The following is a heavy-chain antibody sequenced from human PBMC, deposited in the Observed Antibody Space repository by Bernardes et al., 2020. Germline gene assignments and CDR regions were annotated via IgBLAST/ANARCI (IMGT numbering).Heavy chain of an antibody. J-gene: IGHJ3*02. CDR2: ISYDGSNK. CDR1: GFTFSSYA. V-gene: IGHV3-30*04. D-gene: IGHD2-8*01. CDR3: ARDSVEDIVLMVYAPGGAFDI. Sequence: GGSLRLSCAASGFTFSSYAMHWVRQAPGKGLEWVAVISYDGSNKYYADSVKGRFTISRDNSKNTLYLQMNSLRAEDTAVYYCARDSVEDIVLMVYAPGGAFDIWGQGTMVTVSS.